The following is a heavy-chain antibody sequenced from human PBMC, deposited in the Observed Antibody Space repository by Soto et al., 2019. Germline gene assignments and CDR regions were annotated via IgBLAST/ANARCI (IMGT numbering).Heavy chain of an antibody. D-gene: IGHD2-15*01. CDR3: AFAVPEVVAATGGPDY. CDR1: GGTFSSYA. CDR2: IIPIFGTA. J-gene: IGHJ4*02. V-gene: IGHV1-69*12. Sequence: QVQLVQSGAEVKKPGSSVKVSCKASGGTFSSYAISWVRQAPGQGLEWMGGIIPIFGTANYAQKFQGRVTITADESTSTAYLELSSLRSEDTAVYYCAFAVPEVVAATGGPDYWGQGTLVTVSS.